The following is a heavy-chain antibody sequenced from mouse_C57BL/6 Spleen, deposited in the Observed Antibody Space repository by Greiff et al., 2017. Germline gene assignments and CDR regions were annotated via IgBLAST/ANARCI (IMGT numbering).Heavy chain of an antibody. CDR2: IYPAGSGT. J-gene: IGHJ3*01. D-gene: IGHD5-2*01. Sequence: QVQLQQPGAELVRPGSSVKLSCKASGYTFTSYWMPWVKQRPGQGLEWIGNIYPAGSGTHYNEKFKSKATLTVDKSSSTAYMQLSSLTSEDSAVXYCGRNNCARFAYWGQGTLVTVSA. V-gene: IGHV1-61*01. CDR3: GRNNCARFAY. CDR1: GYTFTSYW.